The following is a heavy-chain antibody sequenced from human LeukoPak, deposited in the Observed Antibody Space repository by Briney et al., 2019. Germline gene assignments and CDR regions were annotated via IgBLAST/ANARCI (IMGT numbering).Heavy chain of an antibody. CDR1: GFTFSSYA. CDR2: ISGSGGST. Sequence: PGGSLRLSCAASGFTFSSYAMSWVRQAPGKGLEWVSAISGSGGSTYYADSVKGRFTISRDNSKNTLYLQMNSLRAEDTAVYYCARGLSGDPYYFDYWGQGTLVTVSS. V-gene: IGHV3-23*01. CDR3: ARGLSGDPYYFDY. D-gene: IGHD7-27*01. J-gene: IGHJ4*02.